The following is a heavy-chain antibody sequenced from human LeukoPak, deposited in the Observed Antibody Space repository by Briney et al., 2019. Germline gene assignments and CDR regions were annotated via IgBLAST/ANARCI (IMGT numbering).Heavy chain of an antibody. CDR3: ARGQRAAAGIFDY. Sequence: GGSLRLSCAASGFTFSSYAMHWVRQAPGKGLEWVAVISYDGSNKYYADSVKGRFTISRDNSKNTLYLQMNSLRAEDTAVYYCARGQRAAAGIFDYWGQGTLVTVSS. CDR1: GFTFSSYA. V-gene: IGHV3-30-3*01. D-gene: IGHD6-13*01. J-gene: IGHJ4*02. CDR2: ISYDGSNK.